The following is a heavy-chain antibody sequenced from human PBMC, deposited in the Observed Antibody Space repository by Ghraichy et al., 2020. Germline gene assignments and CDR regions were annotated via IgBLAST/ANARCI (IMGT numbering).Heavy chain of an antibody. CDR3: AKEAGYCSGGSCYRWFDP. Sequence: LSLTCAASGFTFSSYAMSWVRQAPGKGLEWVSAISGSGGSTYYADSVKGRFTISRDNSKNTLYLQMNSLRAEDTAVYYCAKEAGYCSGGSCYRWFDPWGQGTLVTVSS. J-gene: IGHJ5*02. CDR1: GFTFSSYA. CDR2: ISGSGGST. V-gene: IGHV3-23*01. D-gene: IGHD2-15*01.